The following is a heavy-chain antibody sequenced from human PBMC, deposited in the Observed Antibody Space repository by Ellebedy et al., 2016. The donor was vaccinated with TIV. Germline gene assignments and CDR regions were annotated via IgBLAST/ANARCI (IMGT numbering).Heavy chain of an antibody. CDR1: GFTFSSYG. V-gene: IGHV3-48*01. CDR2: ISSSSSTI. J-gene: IGHJ5*02. CDR3: AREDTTVTTSWFDP. D-gene: IGHD4-17*01. Sequence: GESLKISXAASGFTFSSYGMNWVRQAPGKGLEWVSYISSSSSTIYYADSVKGRFTISRDNAKNSLYLQMNSLRAEDTAVYYCAREDTTVTTSWFDPWGQGTLVTVSS.